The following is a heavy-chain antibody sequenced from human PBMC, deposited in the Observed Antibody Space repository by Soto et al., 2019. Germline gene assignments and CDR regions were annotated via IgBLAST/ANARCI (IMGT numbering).Heavy chain of an antibody. CDR1: GFAFSSYD. J-gene: IGHJ4*02. CDR2: IGTAGDT. D-gene: IGHD2-15*01. V-gene: IGHV3-13*01. CDR3: ARDPSLRLGGLIVVVVAAWYYFDY. Sequence: PGGSLRLSCAASGFAFSSYDMHWVRQATGKGLEWVSAIGTAGDTYYPGSVKGRFTISRENAKNSLYLQMNSLRAGDTAVYYCARDPSLRLGGLIVVVVAAWYYFDYWGQGTLVTVSS.